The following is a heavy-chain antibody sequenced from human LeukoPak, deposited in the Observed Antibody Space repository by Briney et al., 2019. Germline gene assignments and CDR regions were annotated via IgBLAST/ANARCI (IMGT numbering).Heavy chain of an antibody. CDR1: GFTFRKYW. J-gene: IGHJ4*02. CDR3: VRVGSSSYFIDY. V-gene: IGHV3-74*01. D-gene: IGHD3-22*01. CDR2: LLRVGSYT. Sequence: PGGSLRLSCAASGFTFRKYWMDWVRQPPAKGLLWVSHLLRVGSYTSYAGSVKGRFTISRDNAKNTLYLQMNSLRAEDTAVYYCVRVGSSSYFIDYWGQGTLVTVSS.